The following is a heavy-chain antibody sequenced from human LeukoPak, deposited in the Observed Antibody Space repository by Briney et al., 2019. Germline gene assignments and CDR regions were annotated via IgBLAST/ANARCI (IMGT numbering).Heavy chain of an antibody. J-gene: IGHJ4*02. Sequence: GGSLRLSCAASGFTFSSYSMNWVRQAPGKGLEWVSSISSSSSYIYYADSVKGRFTISRDNAKNSLYLQMNSLRAEHTAVYYWAIPFNYCGSGMYYWGQGTLVTVSS. D-gene: IGHD3-10*01. CDR3: AIPFNYCGSGMYY. CDR2: ISSSSSYI. CDR1: GFTFSSYS. V-gene: IGHV3-21*01.